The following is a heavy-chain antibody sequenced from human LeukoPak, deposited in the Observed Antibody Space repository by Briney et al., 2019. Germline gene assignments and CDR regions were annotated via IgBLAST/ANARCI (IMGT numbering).Heavy chain of an antibody. CDR2: INHSGST. Sequence: PSETLSLTCAVCGGSFSGYYWSWIRQPPGKGLEWIGEINHSGSTNYNPSLKSRVTISVDTSKNQFSLKLSSVTAADTAVYYCARGWYNWKSRLIGAEYFQHWGQGTLVTVSS. D-gene: IGHD1-20*01. J-gene: IGHJ1*01. CDR3: ARGWYNWKSRLIGAEYFQH. CDR1: GGSFSGYY. V-gene: IGHV4-34*01.